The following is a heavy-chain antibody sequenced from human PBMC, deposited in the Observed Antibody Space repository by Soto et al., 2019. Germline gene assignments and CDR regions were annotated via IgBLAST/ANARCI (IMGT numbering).Heavy chain of an antibody. CDR2: IYYSGST. V-gene: IGHV4-59*01. J-gene: IGHJ6*02. CDR1: GGSISSYY. Sequence: QVQLQESGPGLVKPSETLSLTCTVSGGSISSYYWSWIRQPPGKGLEWIGYIYYSGSTNYNPSLNSRGTXXVXTXXNQVSQKLSSVTAADTAVYYCARGFTALVQNGMDVWGQGTTVTVSS. D-gene: IGHD5-18*01. CDR3: ARGFTALVQNGMDV.